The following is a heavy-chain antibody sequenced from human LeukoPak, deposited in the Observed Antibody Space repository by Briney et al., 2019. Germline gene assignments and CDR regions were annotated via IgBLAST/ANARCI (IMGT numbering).Heavy chain of an antibody. D-gene: IGHD1-1*01. CDR2: INHSGST. CDR3: ARRGNDGGFDY. CDR1: GGSFSGYY. J-gene: IGHJ4*02. Sequence: SETLSLTCAVYGGSFSGYYWSWIRQPPGKGLEWIGEINHSGSTNYNPSLKSRVTISVDTSKNQFSLKLSSVTAADTAVYYRARRGNDGGFDYWGQGTLVTVSS. V-gene: IGHV4-34*01.